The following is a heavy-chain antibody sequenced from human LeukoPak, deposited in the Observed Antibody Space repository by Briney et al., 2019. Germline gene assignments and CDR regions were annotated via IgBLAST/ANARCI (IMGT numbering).Heavy chain of an antibody. CDR1: GFTFSSYW. V-gene: IGHV3-7*01. CDR3: ARDSGSAYYYASRTYYYDAFDF. J-gene: IGHJ3*01. D-gene: IGHD3-10*01. CDR2: IRQDETEK. Sequence: GGSLRLSCTVSGFTFSSYWMTWVRQAPGKGLEWVANIRQDETEKYYGDSVKGRFTISRDNAKNSLYLQMNSLRVEDTAVHYCARDSGSAYYYASRTYYYDAFDFWGQGTTVTVSS.